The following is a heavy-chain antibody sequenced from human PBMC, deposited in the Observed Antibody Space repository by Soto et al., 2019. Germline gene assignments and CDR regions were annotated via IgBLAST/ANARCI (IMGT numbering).Heavy chain of an antibody. CDR2: ISYDGSNK. J-gene: IGHJ3*02. D-gene: IGHD3-10*01. CDR3: ARGGEDYYGSGSYDAFDI. CDR1: GFTFSSYA. Sequence: QVQLVESGGGVVQPGRSLRLSCAASGFTFSSYAMHWVRQAPGKGLEWLAVISYDGSNKYYADSVKGRFTISRDNSKNTLYLQMNSLRAEDTAVYYCARGGEDYYGSGSYDAFDIWGQGTMVTVSS. V-gene: IGHV3-30-3*01.